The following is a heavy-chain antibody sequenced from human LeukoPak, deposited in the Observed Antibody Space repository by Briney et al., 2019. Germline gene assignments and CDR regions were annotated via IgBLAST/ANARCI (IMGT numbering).Heavy chain of an antibody. D-gene: IGHD4-11*01. Sequence: ASVKVSCKASGGTFSGYAISWVRQAPGQGLEWMGGIIPIFGTANYAQKFQGRVTITADESTSTAYMELSSLRSEDTAVYYCARYGDDYSNSIDYWGQGTLVTVSS. J-gene: IGHJ4*02. V-gene: IGHV1-69*13. CDR2: IIPIFGTA. CDR3: ARYGDDYSNSIDY. CDR1: GGTFSGYA.